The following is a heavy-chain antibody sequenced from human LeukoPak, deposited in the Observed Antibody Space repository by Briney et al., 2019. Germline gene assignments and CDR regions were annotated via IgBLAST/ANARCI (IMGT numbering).Heavy chain of an antibody. CDR2: ISGSGGST. Sequence: GGSLRLSCAASGFTFSSYAMSWVRQAPGKGLEWGSAISGSGGSTYYADSVKGRFTISRDNSKNTLYLQMNSLRAEDTAVYYCAKVTVGAKYYFDYWGQGTLVTVSS. J-gene: IGHJ4*02. V-gene: IGHV3-23*01. CDR1: GFTFSSYA. D-gene: IGHD1-26*01. CDR3: AKVTVGAKYYFDY.